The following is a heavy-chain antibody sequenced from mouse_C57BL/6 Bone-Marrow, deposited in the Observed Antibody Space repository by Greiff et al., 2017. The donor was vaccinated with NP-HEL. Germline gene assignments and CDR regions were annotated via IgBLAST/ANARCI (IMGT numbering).Heavy chain of an antibody. D-gene: IGHD2-5*01. CDR1: GYTFTSYW. V-gene: IGHV1-64*01. Sequence: VQLQQPGAELVKPGASVKLSCKASGYTFTSYWMHWVKQRPGQGLEWIGMIHPNSGSTNYNEKFKSKATLTVDKSSSTAYMQLSSLTSDDSAVYYCASLYYSNYKPSPYWGQGTLVTVSA. CDR2: IHPNSGST. J-gene: IGHJ3*01. CDR3: ASLYYSNYKPSPY.